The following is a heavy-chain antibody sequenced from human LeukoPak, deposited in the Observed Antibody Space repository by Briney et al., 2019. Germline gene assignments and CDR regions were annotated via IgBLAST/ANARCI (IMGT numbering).Heavy chain of an antibody. D-gene: IGHD5-18*01. CDR1: GYTFTSYY. CDR3: ARDPLKYSYGPGPTHYFDY. V-gene: IGHV1-46*01. CDR2: INPSGGST. J-gene: IGHJ4*02. Sequence: ASVKVSCKASGYTFTSYYMHWVRQAPGQGLEWMGIINPSGGSTSYAQKFQGRVTMTRDTSTSTVYMELSSLRSEDTAVYYCARDPLKYSYGPGPTHYFDYWGQGTLVTVSS.